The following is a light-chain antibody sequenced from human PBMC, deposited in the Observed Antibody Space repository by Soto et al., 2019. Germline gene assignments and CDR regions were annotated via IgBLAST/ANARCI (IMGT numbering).Light chain of an antibody. J-gene: IGKJ2*01. CDR3: QHDGPSLIYT. CDR1: QSVSSY. Sequence: EIVLTQSPGTLSLSPGERATLSCRASQSVSSYLAWYQQTPGQASRLLIYGVSSRATGIPDRFSGSGSGTDFTLTISGLEPSDFAVYYCQHDGPSLIYTVGQGTKLEIK. CDR2: GVS. V-gene: IGKV3-20*01.